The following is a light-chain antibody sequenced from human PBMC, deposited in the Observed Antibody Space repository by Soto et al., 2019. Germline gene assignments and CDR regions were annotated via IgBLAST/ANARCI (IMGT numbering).Light chain of an antibody. V-gene: IGKV3-15*01. CDR1: QSVSSN. CDR2: GAS. Sequence: DIVMTQSSATLSVSPGERATLSCRASQSVSSNLAWYQQKPGQAPRLLIYGASTRATGIPARFSGSGSGTEFTLTISILQSEDLAVYYCQQYNNWTPWTFGQGTKVEIK. CDR3: QQYNNWTPWT. J-gene: IGKJ1*01.